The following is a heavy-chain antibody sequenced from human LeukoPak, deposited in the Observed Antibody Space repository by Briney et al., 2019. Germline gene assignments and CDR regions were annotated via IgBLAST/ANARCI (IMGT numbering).Heavy chain of an antibody. J-gene: IGHJ4*02. CDR3: ARVRRSSGYQNPFDY. D-gene: IGHD3-22*01. Sequence: SETLSLTCAVYGGSFSGYYWSWIRQPPGKGLEWIGEINHSGSTNYNPSLKSRVTISVDTSKNQFSLKLSSVAAADTAVYYCARVRRSSGYQNPFDYWGQGTLVTASS. CDR2: INHSGST. V-gene: IGHV4-34*01. CDR1: GGSFSGYY.